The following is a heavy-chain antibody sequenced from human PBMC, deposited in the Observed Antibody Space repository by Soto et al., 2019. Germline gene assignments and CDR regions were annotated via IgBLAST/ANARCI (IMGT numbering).Heavy chain of an antibody. CDR2: IYPGDSDT. CDR3: ARPAGVAPPSDAFDI. CDR1: GYSFTSYW. V-gene: IGHV5-51*01. D-gene: IGHD2-15*01. J-gene: IGHJ3*02. Sequence: GESLKISCKGSGYSFTSYWIGWVRQMPGKGLEWMGIIYPGDSDTRYSPSFQGQVTISADKSISTAYLQWSSLKASDTAMYYCARPAGVAPPSDAFDIWGQGTMVTVSS.